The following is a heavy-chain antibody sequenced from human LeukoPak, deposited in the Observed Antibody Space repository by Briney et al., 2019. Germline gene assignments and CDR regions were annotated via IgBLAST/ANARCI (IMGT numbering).Heavy chain of an antibody. D-gene: IGHD6-13*01. V-gene: IGHV4-38-2*01. CDR3: ARAGIAAAGFDY. Sequence: SETLSLTCAVSGYSISSGYYWGWIRQPPGKGLEWIGSIYHSGSTYYNPSLKSRVTISVDTSKNQFSLKLSSVTAADTAVYYCARAGIAAAGFDYWGQGTPVTVSS. J-gene: IGHJ4*02. CDR2: IYHSGST. CDR1: GYSISSGYY.